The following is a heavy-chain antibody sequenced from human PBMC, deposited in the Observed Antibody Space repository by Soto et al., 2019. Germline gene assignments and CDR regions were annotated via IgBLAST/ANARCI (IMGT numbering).Heavy chain of an antibody. CDR1: VFIFSSYS. V-gene: IGHV3-48*02. D-gene: IGHD3-22*01. CDR3: ARVFSYYYDSSGYSNFDY. J-gene: IGHJ4*02. Sequence: GGSLRFSCAASVFIFSSYSMNWVRQAPGKGLEWVSSISSSSSNIYYADSVKGRFTISRDNAKNSLYLQMNSLRDEDTAVYYCARVFSYYYDSSGYSNFDYWGQGTLVTVSS. CDR2: ISSSSSNI.